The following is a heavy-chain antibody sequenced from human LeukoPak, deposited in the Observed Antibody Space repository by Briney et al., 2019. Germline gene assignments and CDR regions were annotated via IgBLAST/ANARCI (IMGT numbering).Heavy chain of an antibody. V-gene: IGHV1-18*01. CDR2: ISAYNGNT. CDR1: GYTFTSYG. J-gene: IGHJ1*01. Sequence: ASVKVSCKASGYTFTSYGISWVRQAPGQGLEWMGWISAYNGNTNYAQKLQGRVTLTTDTSTSTAYMELRSLRSDDTAVYYCARGSSRWLQLRSAEYFQHWGQGTLVTVSS. D-gene: IGHD5-24*01. CDR3: ARGSSRWLQLRSAEYFQH.